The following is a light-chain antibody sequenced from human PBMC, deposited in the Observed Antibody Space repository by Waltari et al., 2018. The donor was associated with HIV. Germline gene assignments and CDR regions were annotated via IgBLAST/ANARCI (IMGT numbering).Light chain of an antibody. V-gene: IGLV1-47*01. CDR2: RDN. CDR3: AAWDDILSGWV. Sequence: QSVLTQPPSASGTPGQRVTISCSGSSANVGNTVYWYQQLPGKAPKVLIYRDNQRPSGVPDRFSGSRSCTSASLDVSGLLSEDEANYFCAAWDDILSGWVFGGGTKLTVL. J-gene: IGLJ3*02. CDR1: SANVGNT.